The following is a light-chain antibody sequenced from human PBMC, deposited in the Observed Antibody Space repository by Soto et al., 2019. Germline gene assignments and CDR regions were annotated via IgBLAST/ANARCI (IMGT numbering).Light chain of an antibody. J-gene: IGLJ2*01. CDR2: VNSDGSH. Sequence: QPVLTQPPSASASLGASVKLTCTLSSVHSSYAIAWHQQQPEKGPRFLMKVNSDGSHTKGGGIPDRFSGSSSGADRYLTISSLQSEDEADYYCQTWGSGTVVFGGGTTLTVL. CDR3: QTWGSGTVV. CDR1: SVHSSYA. V-gene: IGLV4-69*01.